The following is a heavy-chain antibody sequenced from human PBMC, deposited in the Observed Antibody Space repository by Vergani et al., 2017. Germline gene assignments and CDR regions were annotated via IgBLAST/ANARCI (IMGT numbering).Heavy chain of an antibody. CDR2: ISGSGGST. D-gene: IGHD1-1*01. CDR3: AKGVERRELNPKNWFDP. V-gene: IGHV3-23*01. J-gene: IGHJ5*02. Sequence: EVQLLERGGGLVQPGGSLRPSCAASGFTFSSYAMSWVRQPPGKGLEWVSAISGSGGSTYYADSVKGRFTSSRDNSKNTLYLQMNSLRAEDTAVYYCAKGVERRELNPKNWFDPWGQGTLVTVSS. CDR1: GFTFSSYA.